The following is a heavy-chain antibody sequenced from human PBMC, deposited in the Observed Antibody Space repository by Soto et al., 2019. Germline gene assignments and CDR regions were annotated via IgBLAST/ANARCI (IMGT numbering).Heavy chain of an antibody. J-gene: IGHJ5*02. CDR2: THYTGRT. D-gene: IGHD3-10*01. CDR1: GASIKSYY. V-gene: IGHV4-59*01. CDR3: ARDLTIGGFFDP. Sequence: SETLSLTCTVSGASIKSYYWTWIRQPPGRELEWIGYTHYTGRTNCNPSLKSRVTMSVDTSKNQFSLRLSSVTAADTAIYYCARDLTIGGFFDPWGQGTLVTVSS.